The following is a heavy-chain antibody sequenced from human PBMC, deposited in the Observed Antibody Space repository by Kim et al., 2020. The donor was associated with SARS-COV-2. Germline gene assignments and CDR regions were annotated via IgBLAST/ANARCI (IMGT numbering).Heavy chain of an antibody. CDR1: GGSISSGSYY. CDR3: ARLNVLLWFGEGKDAFDI. V-gene: IGHV4-61*02. J-gene: IGHJ3*02. D-gene: IGHD3-10*01. CDR2: IYTSGST. Sequence: SETLSLTCTVSGGSISSGSYYWSWIRQPAGKGLEWIGRIYTSGSTNYNPSLKSRVTISVDTSKNQFSLKLSSVTAADTAVYYCARLNVLLWFGEGKDAFDIWGQGTMVTVSS.